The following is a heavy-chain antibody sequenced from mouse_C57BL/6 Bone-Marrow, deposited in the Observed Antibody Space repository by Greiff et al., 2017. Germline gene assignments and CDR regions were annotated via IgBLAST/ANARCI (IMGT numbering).Heavy chain of an antibody. Sequence: EVKLVESGGGLVQPGGSLSLSCAASGFTFTDYYMRWVRQPPGKALEWLGFIRNNANGYTTAYSASVKGRFTISRDNSQSILYHQMNDLRGEDSDTYDCERYTLIYYGNHYAMDYWGQGTSVTVSS. CDR2: IRNNANGYTT. CDR1: GFTFTDYY. J-gene: IGHJ4*01. V-gene: IGHV7-3*01. D-gene: IGHD2-1*01. CDR3: ERYTLIYYGNHYAMDY.